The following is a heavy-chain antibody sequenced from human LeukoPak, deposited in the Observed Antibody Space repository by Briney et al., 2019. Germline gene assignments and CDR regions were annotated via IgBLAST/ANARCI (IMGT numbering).Heavy chain of an antibody. J-gene: IGHJ4*02. Sequence: GASVKVSCKASGYTFTTYNINWVRQAPGQGLEWMGWISGYNGNTNYAQKLQGRVTMTTDTSTSTAYMELSSLRSEDTAVYYCATVRLRLGELSPSFDYWGQGTLVTVSS. V-gene: IGHV1-18*01. CDR2: ISGYNGNT. D-gene: IGHD3-16*02. CDR1: GYTFTTYN. CDR3: ATVRLRLGELSPSFDY.